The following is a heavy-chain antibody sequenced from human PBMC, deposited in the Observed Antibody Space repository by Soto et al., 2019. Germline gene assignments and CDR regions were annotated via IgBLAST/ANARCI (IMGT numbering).Heavy chain of an antibody. J-gene: IGHJ6*03. CDR2: IIPILGIA. CDR1: GGTFSSYT. D-gene: IGHD6-13*01. V-gene: IGHV1-69*02. Sequence: SVKVSCEACGGTFSSYTISWVRQAPGQGLEWMGRIIPILGIANYAQKFQGRVTITADKSTSTAYMELSSLRSEDTAVYYCARVEHSSSWYGNYYYYYMDVWGKGTTVTVSS. CDR3: ARVEHSSSWYGNYYYYYMDV.